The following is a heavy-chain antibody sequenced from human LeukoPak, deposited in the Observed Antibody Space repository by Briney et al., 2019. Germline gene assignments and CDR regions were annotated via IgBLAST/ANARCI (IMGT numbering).Heavy chain of an antibody. D-gene: IGHD2/OR15-2a*01. CDR1: GFSASSHS. CDR2: INRDGSSI. V-gene: IGHV3-74*01. Sequence: GGSLRLSCAASGFSASSHSMHGGRQAPGKGLVWVSRINRDGSSISYADSVQGRFTISRDNGKNTVDLQINSLRVDDTAVYFCAREARRGVYFYDASDIWGQGTLVSVSS. J-gene: IGHJ3*02. CDR3: AREARRGVYFYDASDI.